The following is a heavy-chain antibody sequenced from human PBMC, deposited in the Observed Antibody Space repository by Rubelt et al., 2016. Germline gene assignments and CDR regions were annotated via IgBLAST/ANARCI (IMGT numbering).Heavy chain of an antibody. J-gene: IGHJ5*02. V-gene: IGHV5-10-1*01. Sequence: EVQLVQSGAEVKKPGESLRISWKGSGYSFTSYWISWVRQMPGKGLEWMGKIDPIDSYTNYSPSFQGHVTISADKSISTAYLQWSSLKASDTAMYYCARHAGDGGNSEDWFDPWGQGTLVTVSS. CDR3: ARHAGDGGNSEDWFDP. CDR2: IDPIDSYT. D-gene: IGHD4-23*01. CDR1: GYSFTSYW.